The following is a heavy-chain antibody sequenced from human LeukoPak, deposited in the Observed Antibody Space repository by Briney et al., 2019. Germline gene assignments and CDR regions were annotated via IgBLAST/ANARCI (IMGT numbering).Heavy chain of an antibody. CDR3: AKDTNPNYYDTSGYPPFQY. V-gene: IGHV3-9*01. CDR2: MNWNTGKI. D-gene: IGHD3-22*01. Sequence: GGSLRLSCAVSGFNLDEYDMHWVRRVPGKGLEWVAGMNWNTGKIGYADSVKGRFTISRDDAKTSIFLQMNSLRLEDSALYYCAKDTNPNYYDTSGYPPFQYWGQGTLVTVAS. CDR1: GFNLDEYD. J-gene: IGHJ1*01.